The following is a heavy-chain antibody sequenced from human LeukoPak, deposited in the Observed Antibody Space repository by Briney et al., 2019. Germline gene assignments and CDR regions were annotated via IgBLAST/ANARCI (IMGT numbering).Heavy chain of an antibody. CDR2: MNPNSGNA. V-gene: IGHV1-8*01. CDR3: AKGSGDYFLDY. J-gene: IGHJ4*02. CDR1: GYTFNNHD. Sequence: GASVKVSCKASGYTFNNHDINWVRQATGQGLQWVGRMNPNSGNAAYAQNLQGRVTMTWDSSTNTAYLEVAALRSDDTAVYYCAKGSGDYFLDYWGQGTWSPSPQ. D-gene: IGHD2-15*01.